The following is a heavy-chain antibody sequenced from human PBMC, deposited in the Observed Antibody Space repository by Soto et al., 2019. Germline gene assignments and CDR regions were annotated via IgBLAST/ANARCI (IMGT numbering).Heavy chain of an antibody. J-gene: IGHJ3*02. CDR3: ARDATFGTKGGSFDI. D-gene: IGHD3-16*01. CDR1: GFTFRIYS. V-gene: IGHV3-33*01. Sequence: VGSLRLSCAASGFTFRIYSMHWVRQSPGKGLEWVAVMWYDGTNKYYGESVKGRFTISRDNSGNTLYLQMNSLRVEDTAVYYCARDATFGTKGGSFDIWGHGTLVTVSS. CDR2: MWYDGTNK.